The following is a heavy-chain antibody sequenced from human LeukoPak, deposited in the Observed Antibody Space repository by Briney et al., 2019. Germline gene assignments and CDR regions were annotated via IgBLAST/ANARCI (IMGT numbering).Heavy chain of an antibody. Sequence: GGTLRLSCAASGFTFSDYYMSWIRQAPGKGLEWVSYISSSGSTIYYADSVKGRFTISRDNAKNSLYLQMNSLRAEDTAVYYCASGRGVGAKTYYFDYWGQGTLVTVSS. V-gene: IGHV3-11*04. CDR3: ASGRGVGAKTYYFDY. D-gene: IGHD1-26*01. J-gene: IGHJ4*02. CDR2: ISSSGSTI. CDR1: GFTFSDYY.